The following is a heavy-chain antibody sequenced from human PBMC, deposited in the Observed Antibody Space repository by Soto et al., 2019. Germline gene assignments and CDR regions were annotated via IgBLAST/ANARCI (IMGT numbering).Heavy chain of an antibody. CDR2: IYYSGST. Sequence: SETLSLTCSVSGGSISSVDYYWNWIRQPPGKGLEWIGHIYYSGSTYYNSSLKSRVTISLDTSKNQFSLKLSSVTAADTAVYYCARDLEHSSSWYRWFDPWGQGTLVTVSS. CDR1: GGSISSVDYY. J-gene: IGHJ5*02. D-gene: IGHD6-13*01. CDR3: ARDLEHSSSWYRWFDP. V-gene: IGHV4-30-4*01.